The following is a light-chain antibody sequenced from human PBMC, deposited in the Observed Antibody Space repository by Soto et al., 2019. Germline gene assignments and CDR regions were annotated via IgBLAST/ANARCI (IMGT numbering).Light chain of an antibody. CDR1: ELPKEY. V-gene: IGLV3-25*02. J-gene: IGLJ1*01. CDR2: KDT. Sequence: SYELRQPPSVSVYPGQTARSTCSGDELPKEYAYWYLQKPGQAPLLVIYKDTERPSGIPKRFSASSSGTTVTLTISGVQAEDEGDYYCLSEDSSRLYVFGTGTKVTVL. CDR3: LSEDSSRLYV.